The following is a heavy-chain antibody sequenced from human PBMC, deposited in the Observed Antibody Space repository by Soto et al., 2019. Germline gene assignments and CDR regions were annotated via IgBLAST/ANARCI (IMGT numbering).Heavy chain of an antibody. D-gene: IGHD5-12*01. V-gene: IGHV1-69*01. Sequence: QVQLVQSGAEVKKPGSSVKVSCKASGGTFSSYAISWVRQAPGQGLEWMGGIIPIFGTANYAQKFQGRVKITADESKSTAYMELSSLRSEDTAVYYCARDLVEMATITSDYYYYYGMDVWSQGTTVTVSS. CDR3: ARDLVEMATITSDYYYYYGMDV. J-gene: IGHJ6*02. CDR1: GGTFSSYA. CDR2: IIPIFGTA.